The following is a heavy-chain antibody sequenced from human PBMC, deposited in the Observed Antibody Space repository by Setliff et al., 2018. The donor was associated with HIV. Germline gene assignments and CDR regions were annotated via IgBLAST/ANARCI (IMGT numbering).Heavy chain of an antibody. CDR3: ARGRGSSSSWPIDY. V-gene: IGHV4-31*03. CDR2: IYYSGNP. Sequence: KASETLSLTCTVSGGSISSGYYYWSWIRQHPGKGPEWIGYIYYSGNPFYNPSLESRVTISIDTSKNQFSLKLSSVTAADTAVYFCARGRGSSSSWPIDYWGQGTLVTVSS. D-gene: IGHD6-13*01. CDR1: GGSISSGYYY. J-gene: IGHJ4*02.